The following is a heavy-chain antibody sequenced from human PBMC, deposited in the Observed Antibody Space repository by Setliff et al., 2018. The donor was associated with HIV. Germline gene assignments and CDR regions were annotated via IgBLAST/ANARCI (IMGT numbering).Heavy chain of an antibody. CDR1: GGSISSSSNY. J-gene: IGHJ5*02. CDR3: ARHDFWSGYHNWFDP. Sequence: SSETLSLTCTVSGGSISSSSNYWGWIRQPPGKGLEWIGNIYYSGSTYYNPSLKSRVTISVDMSKNQFSLRLTSVTAADTAMYYCARHDFWSGYHNWFDPWGQGTLVTVSS. V-gene: IGHV4-39*01. D-gene: IGHD3-3*01. CDR2: IYYSGST.